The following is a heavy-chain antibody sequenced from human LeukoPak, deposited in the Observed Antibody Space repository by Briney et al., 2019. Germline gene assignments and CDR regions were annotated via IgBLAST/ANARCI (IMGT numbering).Heavy chain of an antibody. J-gene: IGHJ4*02. CDR3: ARLYDSGGRVIDY. V-gene: IGHV5-51*01. CDR1: GYSFTSYW. D-gene: IGHD6-19*01. Sequence: GESLKISCKGSGYSFTSYWIGWVRRMPRKGLEWMGIIYPGDSDTRYSPSFQGQVTISADKSISTAYLQWSRLKASDTGMYYGARLYDSGGRVIDYWGQGTLVTVSS. CDR2: IYPGDSDT.